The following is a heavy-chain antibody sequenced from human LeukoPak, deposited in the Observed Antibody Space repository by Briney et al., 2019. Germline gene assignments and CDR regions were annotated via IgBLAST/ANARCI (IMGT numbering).Heavy chain of an antibody. V-gene: IGHV3-20*04. J-gene: IGHJ6*03. Sequence: SGGSLRLSCAASGFTFDDYGMSWVRQAPGKGLEWVSGINWNGGSTGYADSVKGRFTISRDNAKHSLYLQMNSLSAEDTALYYCARYGSVKQYYYYYYMDVWGKGPTVTVSS. CDR3: ARYGSVKQYYYYYYMDV. CDR2: INWNGGST. D-gene: IGHD3-10*01. CDR1: GFTFDDYG.